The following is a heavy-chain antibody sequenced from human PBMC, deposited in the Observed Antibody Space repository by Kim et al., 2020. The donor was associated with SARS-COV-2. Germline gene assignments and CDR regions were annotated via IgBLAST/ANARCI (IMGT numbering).Heavy chain of an antibody. J-gene: IGHJ5*02. Sequence: SNPCLKSRVNISVDPSKNQFSLKLSSVTAADTAVYYCGRLTTTVRWFDPWGQGTLVTVSS. D-gene: IGHD4-17*01. CDR3: GRLTTTVRWFDP. V-gene: IGHV4-31*02.